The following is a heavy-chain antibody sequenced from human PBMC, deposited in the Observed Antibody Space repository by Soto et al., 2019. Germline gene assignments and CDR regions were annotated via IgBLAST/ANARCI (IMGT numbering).Heavy chain of an antibody. CDR2: ISYDGSNK. J-gene: IGHJ4*02. CDR3: AKDWRPVTPFDVHEY. D-gene: IGHD4-17*01. CDR1: GFTFSSYG. V-gene: IGHV3-30*18. Sequence: WGSLRLSCAASGFTFSSYGMHWVRQAPGKGLEWVAVISYDGSNKYYADSVKGRFTISRDNSKNTLYLQMNSLRAEDTAVYYCAKDWRPVTPFDVHEYWGKENLVSVSA.